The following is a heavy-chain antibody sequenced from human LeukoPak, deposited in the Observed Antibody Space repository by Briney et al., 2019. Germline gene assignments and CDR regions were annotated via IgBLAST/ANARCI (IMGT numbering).Heavy chain of an antibody. V-gene: IGHV1-69*05. CDR3: ARDRGHSGYDWGGCGGDCYSLGY. Sequence: ASVKVSCKASGGTFSSYAISWVRQAPGQGLEWMGRIIPIFGTANYAQKFQGRVTITTDESTSTAYMELSSLRSEDTAVYYCARDRGHSGYDWGGCGGDCYSLGYWSPGTLVTASS. CDR1: GGTFSSYA. D-gene: IGHD2-21*02. J-gene: IGHJ4*02. CDR2: IIPIFGTA.